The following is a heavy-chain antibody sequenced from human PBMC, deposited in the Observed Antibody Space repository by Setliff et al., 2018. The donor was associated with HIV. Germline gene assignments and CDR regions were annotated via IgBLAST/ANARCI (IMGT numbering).Heavy chain of an antibody. J-gene: IGHJ3*01. D-gene: IGHD1-26*01. CDR1: GGTFSSNA. CDR2: IIPILGTT. CDR3: ARDRGGSYADACDV. V-gene: IGHV1-69*05. Sequence: ASVKVSCKSSGGTFSSNAISWVRQAPGHGLEWIGGIIPILGTTHYSQKFQDRVTITRDESTRTAYLEVNNLGSEDTAIYYCARDRGGSYADACDVWGQGTMFTVS.